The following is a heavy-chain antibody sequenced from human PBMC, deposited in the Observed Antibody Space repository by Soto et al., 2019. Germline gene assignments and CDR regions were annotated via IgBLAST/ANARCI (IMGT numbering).Heavy chain of an antibody. CDR3: ATSYGSGYRAFDY. CDR2: VNPILSLS. J-gene: IGHJ4*02. V-gene: IGHV1-69*02. CDR1: GDTFSFYS. Sequence: QVQLVQSGAEVKRPGSSVKVSCKASGDTFSFYSINWVRQAPGLGLEWMGRVNPILSLSNYAQRFQGRVTMTADKSTSTAYMVISSLGSEDTAIYYGATSYGSGYRAFDYWGQGAQVIVSS. D-gene: IGHD3-10*01.